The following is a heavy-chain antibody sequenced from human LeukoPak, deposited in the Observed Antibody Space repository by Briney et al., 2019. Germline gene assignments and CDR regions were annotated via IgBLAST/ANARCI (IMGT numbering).Heavy chain of an antibody. CDR3: ARDSRPLDY. J-gene: IGHJ4*02. CDR2: ISSISSTI. CDR1: RFSFSSWS. Sequence: GGSLRLSCAASRFSFSSWSMSWVRQAPGKGLEWVSYISSISSTISYADSVRGRFTISRDNAKNSLYLQMNSLRDEDTAVYYCARDSRPLDYWGQGTLVTASS. V-gene: IGHV3-48*02.